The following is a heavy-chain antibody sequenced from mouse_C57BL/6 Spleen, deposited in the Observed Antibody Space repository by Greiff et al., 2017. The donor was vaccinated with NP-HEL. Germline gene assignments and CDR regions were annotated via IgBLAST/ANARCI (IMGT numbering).Heavy chain of an antibody. J-gene: IGHJ4*01. D-gene: IGHD1-1*01. CDR2: ISYDGSN. CDR1: GYSITSGYY. Sequence: EVKLQESGPGLVKPSQSLSLTCSATGYSITSGYYWNWIRQFPGNKLEWMGYISYDGSNNYNPSLKNRISITRDTSKNQFFLKLNSVTTEDTATYYCARDGYYGSIAMDYWGQGTSVTVSS. CDR3: ARDGYYGSIAMDY. V-gene: IGHV3-6*01.